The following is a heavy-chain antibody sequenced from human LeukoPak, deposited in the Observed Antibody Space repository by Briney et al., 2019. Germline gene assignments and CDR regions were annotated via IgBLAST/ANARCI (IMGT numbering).Heavy chain of an antibody. J-gene: IGHJ6*02. D-gene: IGHD6-19*01. CDR2: ISYDGSNK. CDR1: GFTFSSYG. V-gene: IGHV3-30*03. CDR3: ARVDSSGWSYYYYYGMDV. Sequence: GSLRLSCAASGFTFSSYGMHWVRQAPGKGLEWVAVISYDGSNKYYADSVKGRFTISRDNSKNTLYLQMNSLRAEDTAVYYCARVDSSGWSYYYYYGMDVWGQGTTVTVSS.